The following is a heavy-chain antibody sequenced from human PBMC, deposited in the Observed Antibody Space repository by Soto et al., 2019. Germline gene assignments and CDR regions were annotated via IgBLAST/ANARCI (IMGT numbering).Heavy chain of an antibody. J-gene: IGHJ4*02. D-gene: IGHD6-19*01. CDR3: ATTPQWLAHSYFDY. CDR2: ISYDGSNK. CDR1: GFTFSSYA. Sequence: GGSLRLSCAASGFTFSSYAMHWVRQAPGKGLEWVAVISYDGSNKYYADSVKGRFTISRDNSKNTLYLQMNSLRAEDTAVYYCATTPQWLAHSYFDYWGQGTLVTVSS. V-gene: IGHV3-30-3*01.